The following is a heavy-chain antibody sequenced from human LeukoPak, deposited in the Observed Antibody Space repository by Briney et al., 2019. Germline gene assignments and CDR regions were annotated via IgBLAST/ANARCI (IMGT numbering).Heavy chain of an antibody. D-gene: IGHD5-12*01. J-gene: IGHJ4*02. V-gene: IGHV4-39*07. CDR1: GGPISSSDYY. Sequence: PSETLSLTCTVSGGPISSSDYYWSWIRQPPGKGLEWIGEISHSGSTNYNPSLKSRVTISVDTSKNQFSLKLSSVTAADTAVYYCAAQYSGYVRLDYWGQGTLVTVSS. CDR2: ISHSGST. CDR3: AAQYSGYVRLDY.